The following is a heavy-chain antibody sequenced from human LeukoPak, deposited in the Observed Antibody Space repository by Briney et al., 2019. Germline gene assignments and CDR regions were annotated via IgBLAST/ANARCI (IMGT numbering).Heavy chain of an antibody. D-gene: IGHD3-22*01. V-gene: IGHV1-2*02. CDR2: INPNSGGT. CDR1: GYTFTGYY. J-gene: IGHJ4*02. Sequence: ASVKVSCKASGYTFTGYYMHWVRQAPGQGLDWMGWINPNSGGTIYAQKFQGRVTVTRDTSISTAYMELSRLRSDDTAVYFCARDNPEDYDSSGPLPFDFWGQGTQVTVSS. CDR3: ARDNPEDYDSSGPLPFDF.